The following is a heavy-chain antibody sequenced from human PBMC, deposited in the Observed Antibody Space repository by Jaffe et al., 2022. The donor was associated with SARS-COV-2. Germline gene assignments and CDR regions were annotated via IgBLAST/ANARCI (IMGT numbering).Heavy chain of an antibody. Sequence: EVQLVESGGGLVQPGGSLRLSCAASGFTFSSYWMHWVRQAPGKGLVWVSRINSDGSSTSYADSVKGRFTISRDNAKNTLYLQMNSLRAEDTAVYYCARELASTHLYYYYGMDVWGQGTTVTVSS. CDR3: ARELASTHLYYYYGMDV. J-gene: IGHJ6*02. D-gene: IGHD5-12*01. CDR1: GFTFSSYW. V-gene: IGHV3-74*01. CDR2: INSDGSST.